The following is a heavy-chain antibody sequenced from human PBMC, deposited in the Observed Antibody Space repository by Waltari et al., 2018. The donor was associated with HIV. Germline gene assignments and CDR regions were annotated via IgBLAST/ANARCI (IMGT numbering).Heavy chain of an antibody. J-gene: IGHJ6*02. CDR2: IYYSGST. V-gene: IGHV4-59*01. CDR1: GGSISSYY. Sequence: QVQLQESGPGLVKPSETLSLTCTVSGGSISSYYCSWIRQPPGKGLEWIGYIYYSGSTNYNPSLKSRVTISVDTSKNQFSLKLSSVTAADTAVYYCARGLWFGELFLGDYYGMDVWGQGTTVTVSS. CDR3: ARGLWFGELFLGDYYGMDV. D-gene: IGHD3-10*01.